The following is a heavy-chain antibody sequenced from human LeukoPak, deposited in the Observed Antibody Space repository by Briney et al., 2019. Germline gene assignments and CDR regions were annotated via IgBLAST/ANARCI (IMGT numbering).Heavy chain of an antibody. CDR2: IYTSGST. V-gene: IGHV4-4*07. D-gene: IGHD1-26*01. Sequence: SETLSLTCTVSGGSISSYYWSRIRQPAGKGLEWIGRIYTSGSTNYNPSLKSRVTMSVDTSKNQFSLKLSSVTAADTAVYYCARVWRSTIEEWERLSDAFDIWGQGTMVTVSS. CDR3: ARVWRSTIEEWERLSDAFDI. CDR1: GGSISSYY. J-gene: IGHJ3*02.